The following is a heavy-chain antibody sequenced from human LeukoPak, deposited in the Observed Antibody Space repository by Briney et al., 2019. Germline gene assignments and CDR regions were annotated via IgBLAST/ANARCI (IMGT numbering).Heavy chain of an antibody. V-gene: IGHV3-64D*06. D-gene: IGHD3-3*01. CDR1: GFIFSDFA. J-gene: IGHJ4*02. Sequence: GGSLRLSCLASGFIFSDFAMHWVRQAPGKALEYVAAINTNGDTTYYADYVKGRFTISRDNSKNTVFLQMGSLRPDDTAVYYCVKTIYGYAVRDYWGQGARVTVAS. CDR2: INTNGDTT. CDR3: VKTIYGYAVRDY.